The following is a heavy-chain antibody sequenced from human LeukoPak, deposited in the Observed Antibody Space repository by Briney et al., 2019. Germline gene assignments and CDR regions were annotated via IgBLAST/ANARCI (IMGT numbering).Heavy chain of an antibody. CDR3: ARGKEDIVVVVAATRTTREFDP. J-gene: IGHJ5*02. CDR1: GGSFSGYY. V-gene: IGHV4-34*01. D-gene: IGHD2-15*01. Sequence: SETLSLTCAVYGGSFSGYYWSWIRQPPGKGLDWIGEINHSVSTNYNPSLKSRVTISVDTSKNQFSLKLSSVTAAETAVYYCARGKEDIVVVVAATRTTREFDPWGQGTLVTVSS. CDR2: INHSVST.